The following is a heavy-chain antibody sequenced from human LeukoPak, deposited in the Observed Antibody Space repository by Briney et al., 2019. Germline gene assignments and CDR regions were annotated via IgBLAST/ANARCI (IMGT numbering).Heavy chain of an antibody. CDR1: GITFSNYN. D-gene: IGHD5-24*01. V-gene: IGHV3-21*04. Sequence: PGGSLRLSCAAPGITFSNYNMNWVRQAPGKGLEWISSITSSSSYTFYADSVKGRFTISRDNSKNTLYLQMNSLRAEDTAVYYCAKDDAWLQYNDWGQGTLVTVSS. CDR3: AKDDAWLQYND. CDR2: ITSSSSYT. J-gene: IGHJ4*02.